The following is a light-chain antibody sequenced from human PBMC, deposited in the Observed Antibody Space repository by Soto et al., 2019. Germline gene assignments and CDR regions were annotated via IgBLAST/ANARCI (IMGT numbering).Light chain of an antibody. V-gene: IGKV1-5*01. Sequence: DIQRTQPPSTLSASVQARVTITCRASQTVSSWLAGYQQKPGKAPKLLIYDVSSLESGVPSRFSGSGSATEFALTVSGLQPDDVATYYYHQYYSYYHTFGQATKVEVK. J-gene: IGKJ1*01. CDR1: QTVSSW. CDR2: DVS. CDR3: HQYYSYYHT.